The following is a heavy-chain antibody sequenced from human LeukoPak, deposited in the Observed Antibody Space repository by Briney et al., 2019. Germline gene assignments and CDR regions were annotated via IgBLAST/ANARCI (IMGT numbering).Heavy chain of an antibody. J-gene: IGHJ6*03. CDR3: ASRDPYYYYMDV. V-gene: IGHV1-8*01. D-gene: IGHD5-24*01. CDR1: GYTFFSYN. CDR2: IYPNSGNT. Sequence: GASVNVSCKASGYTFFSYNINWVRQATGQGLEWMGWIYPNSGNTGYAQKFQGRVTMTRNTSISTAYMELSSLRSEDTAVYYCASRDPYYYYMDVWGKGTTVTVSS.